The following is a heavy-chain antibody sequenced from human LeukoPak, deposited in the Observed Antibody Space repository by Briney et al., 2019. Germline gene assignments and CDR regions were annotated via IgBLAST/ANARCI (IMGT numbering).Heavy chain of an antibody. CDR2: IYYTGNT. J-gene: IGHJ4*02. Sequence: PSETLSLTCTVSGVSISSSNSYWGWIRQPPGKGLEWIGSIYYTGNTYYNASLKSQVSVSIDTSKNQFSLKLTSVTAADTSVYYCARQTGSGLFILPGGQGTLVTVSS. D-gene: IGHD3/OR15-3a*01. V-gene: IGHV4-39*01. CDR3: ARQTGSGLFILP. CDR1: GVSISSSNSY.